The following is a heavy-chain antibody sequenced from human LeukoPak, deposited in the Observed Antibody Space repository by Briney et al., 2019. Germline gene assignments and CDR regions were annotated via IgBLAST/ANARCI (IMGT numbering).Heavy chain of an antibody. J-gene: IGHJ6*02. V-gene: IGHV1-8*01. CDR3: ITGIYYYYAMDV. CDR1: GYTFTSYD. CDR2: MNPNSGNT. D-gene: IGHD3-10*01. Sequence: GASVKVSCKASGYTFTSYDINWVRQATGQGLEWMGWMNPNSGNTGYAQKFQGRVTMTRNTSISTAYMELSSLRSGDTAVYYCITGIYYYYAMDVWGQGTTVTVSS.